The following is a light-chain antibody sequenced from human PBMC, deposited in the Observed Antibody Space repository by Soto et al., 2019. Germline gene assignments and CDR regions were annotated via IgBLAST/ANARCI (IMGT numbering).Light chain of an antibody. V-gene: IGKV3-20*01. Sequence: ETVLTQSPGTLSLSPGERVTLSCRASHSLTSNSLVWYQQKPGQAPRLLIYAASLRPPGIPDRFSGSGSGTDFTLTIPRMEPEDFAVSYCQQFGSSPYTFGQGTKLAIK. J-gene: IGKJ2*01. CDR1: HSLTSNS. CDR2: AAS. CDR3: QQFGSSPYT.